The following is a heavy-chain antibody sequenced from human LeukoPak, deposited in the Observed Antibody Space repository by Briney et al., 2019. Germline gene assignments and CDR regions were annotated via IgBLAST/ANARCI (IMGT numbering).Heavy chain of an antibody. CDR2: IYYTGTT. V-gene: IGHV4-39*01. Sequence: PSETLSLTCTVSGGSISSSSYYWGWIPQPPGKGLEWIGSIYYTGTTYYNPSLKSRVTISVDTSKNQFSLKLSSVTAADTAVYYCTTGNYWGQGTLVTVSS. CDR1: GGSISSSSYY. D-gene: IGHD1-14*01. CDR3: TTGNY. J-gene: IGHJ4*02.